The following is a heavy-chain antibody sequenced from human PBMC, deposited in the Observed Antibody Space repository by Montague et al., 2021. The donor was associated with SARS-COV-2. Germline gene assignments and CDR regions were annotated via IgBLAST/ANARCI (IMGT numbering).Heavy chain of an antibody. CDR3: AGAPPAGYYSNWYYFMV. D-gene: IGHD6-13*01. CDR1: GFTFSDYV. CDR2: ISWNSETI. Sequence: SRRLSCAASGFTFSDYVMHWVRQPPGRGLEWVSTISWNSETIGYADSVKGRFTISRDNAKNSLYLEMNSLRIEDTAFDYCAGAPPAGYYSNWYYFMVWGQGSLVTVSA. J-gene: IGHJ4*02. V-gene: IGHV3-9*01.